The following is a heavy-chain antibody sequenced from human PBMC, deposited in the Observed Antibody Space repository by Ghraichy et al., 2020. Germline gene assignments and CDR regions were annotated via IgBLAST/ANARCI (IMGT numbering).Heavy chain of an antibody. V-gene: IGHV3-33*01. CDR2: IWYDGSNE. Sequence: GGSLRLSCAASGFTFSSFGMYWVRQAPGKGPEWVAVIWYDGSNEDYADPVKGRFTISRDNSKNTLYLQMNSLRDEDTAIYYCARDPSSRAAAVRFDYWGQGTLVTVSS. CDR3: ARDPSSRAAAVRFDY. D-gene: IGHD6-13*01. CDR1: GFTFSSFG. J-gene: IGHJ4*02.